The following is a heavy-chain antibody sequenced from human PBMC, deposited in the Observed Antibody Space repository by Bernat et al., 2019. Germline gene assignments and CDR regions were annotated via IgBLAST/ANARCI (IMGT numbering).Heavy chain of an antibody. CDR1: GGSISSSSYY. J-gene: IGHJ5*02. D-gene: IGHD3-10*01. V-gene: IGHV4-39*01. CDR3: ARHTITMVRGVITPNWFDP. Sequence: QLQLQESGPGLVKPSETLSLTCTVSGGSISSSSYYWGWIRQPPGKGLEWIGSIYYSGSTYYNPSLKSRVTISVDTSKNQFSLKLSSVTAADMAVYYCARHTITMVRGVITPNWFDPWGEGTLVTVSS. CDR2: IYYSGST.